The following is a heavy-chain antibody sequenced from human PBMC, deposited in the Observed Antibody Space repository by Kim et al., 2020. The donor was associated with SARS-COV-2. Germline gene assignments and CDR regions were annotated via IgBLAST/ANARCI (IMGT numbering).Heavy chain of an antibody. D-gene: IGHD3-3*01. V-gene: IGHV3-23*01. J-gene: IGHJ4*02. Sequence: ADSVKGRFTISRDNPKNTLYLQRNSLRAEDTAVYYCAIVASKLRFLNFEYWGQGTLVTVSP. CDR3: AIVASKLRFLNFEY.